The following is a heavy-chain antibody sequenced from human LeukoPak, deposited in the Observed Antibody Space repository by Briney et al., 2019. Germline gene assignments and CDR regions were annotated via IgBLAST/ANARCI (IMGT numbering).Heavy chain of an antibody. CDR3: ARVPKDELTYYYDSSGYYPPYYGMDV. D-gene: IGHD3-22*01. J-gene: IGHJ6*02. Sequence: GSLRLSCAASGFTFSSYWMSWIRQPPGKGLEWIGYIYYSGSTNYNPSLKSRVTISVDTSKNQFSLKLSSVTAADTAVYYCARVPKDELTYYYDSSGYYPPYYGMDVWGQGTTVTVSS. V-gene: IGHV4-59*12. CDR1: GFTFSSYW. CDR2: IYYSGST.